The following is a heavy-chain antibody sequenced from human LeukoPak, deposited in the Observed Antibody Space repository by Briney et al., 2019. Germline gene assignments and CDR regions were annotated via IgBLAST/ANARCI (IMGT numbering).Heavy chain of an antibody. CDR2: ISGSGGST. Sequence: GGSLRLSCAASGFTFSSYAMSWVRQAPGKGLEWVSAISGSGGSTYYADSVKGRFTISRDNSKNTLYLQMNSLRAEDTAVYYCAKAPRYSSSWCVFDYWGQGTLVTVSS. V-gene: IGHV3-23*01. CDR3: AKAPRYSSSWCVFDY. J-gene: IGHJ4*02. CDR1: GFTFSSYA. D-gene: IGHD6-13*01.